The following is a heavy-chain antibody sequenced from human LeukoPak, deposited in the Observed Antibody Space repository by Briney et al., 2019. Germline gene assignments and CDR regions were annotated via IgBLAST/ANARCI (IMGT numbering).Heavy chain of an antibody. J-gene: IGHJ3*02. CDR1: GGSINSINW. CDR2: IYYSGST. CDR3: ARHESVGAFHRGAFDI. D-gene: IGHD1-26*01. Sequence: SGTLSLTCAVSGGSINSINWWSWVRQPPGKGLEWIGYIYYSGSTNYNPSLKSRVTISVDTSKNQFSLKLSSVTAADTAVYYCARHESVGAFHRGAFDIWGQGTMVTVSS. V-gene: IGHV4-4*02.